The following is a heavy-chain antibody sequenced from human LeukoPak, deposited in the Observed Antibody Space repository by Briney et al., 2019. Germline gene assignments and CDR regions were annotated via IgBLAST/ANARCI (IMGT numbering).Heavy chain of an antibody. J-gene: IGHJ4*02. V-gene: IGHV1-18*01. CDR2: ISAYNGNT. CDR1: GYTFTSYG. D-gene: IGHD3-3*01. CDR3: ARTPDFWSGYSPGY. Sequence: ASVKVSCKASGYTFTSYGISWVRQAPGQGLEWMGWISAYNGNTNYAQKLQGRVTMTTDTSTSTAYMELRSLRPDDTAVYYCARTPDFWSGYSPGYWGQGTLVTVSS.